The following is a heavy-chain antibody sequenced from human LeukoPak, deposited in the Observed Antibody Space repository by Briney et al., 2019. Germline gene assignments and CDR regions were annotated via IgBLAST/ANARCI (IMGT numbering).Heavy chain of an antibody. J-gene: IGHJ6*03. Sequence: GGSLRLSCAASGFTFSSYAMHWVRQAPGKGLEWVASIRYDGSNKYYADSVKGRFTISRDNSKNTLYLQMNSLRAEDTAVYYCANLDIVVVPAAMGGYYYYYMDVWGKGTTVTVSS. D-gene: IGHD2-2*03. CDR1: GFTFSSYA. CDR3: ANLDIVVVPAAMGGYYYYYMDV. V-gene: IGHV3-30*02. CDR2: IRYDGSNK.